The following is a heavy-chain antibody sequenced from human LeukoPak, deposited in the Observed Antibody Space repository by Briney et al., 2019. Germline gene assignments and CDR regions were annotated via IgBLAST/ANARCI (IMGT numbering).Heavy chain of an antibody. J-gene: IGHJ4*02. V-gene: IGHV3-23*01. CDR3: AKRKYYESGPFDF. D-gene: IGHD3-10*01. Sequence: PGGSLRLSCAASGFTFSSYAMSWVRQAPGKGLEWVSAISGSGGSTYYADSVKGRFTISRDNSKNTLFLQMNSLRAEDTAIYYCAKRKYYESGPFDFWGQGTLVTVSS. CDR1: GFTFSSYA. CDR2: ISGSGGST.